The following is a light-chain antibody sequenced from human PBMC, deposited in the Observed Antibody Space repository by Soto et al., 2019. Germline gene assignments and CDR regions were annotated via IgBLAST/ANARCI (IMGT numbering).Light chain of an antibody. CDR1: SSDVGGYNY. CDR2: DVS. CDR3: QSYDSSLSVNYV. V-gene: IGLV2-11*01. J-gene: IGLJ1*01. Sequence: QSALTQPRSVSGSPVHSGTITCTGTSSDVGGYNYVSWYQQHPGKAPKLMIYDVSKRPSGVPDRFSGSKSGNTASLTISGLQAEDEADYYCQSYDSSLSVNYVFGTGTKVTVL.